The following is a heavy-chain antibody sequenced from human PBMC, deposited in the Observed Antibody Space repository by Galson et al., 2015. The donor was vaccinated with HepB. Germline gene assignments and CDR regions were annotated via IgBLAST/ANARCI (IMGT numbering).Heavy chain of an antibody. CDR2: ISGSGGSI. J-gene: IGHJ4*02. V-gene: IGHV3-23*01. CDR3: AKEAGRSKPFDY. Sequence: SLRLSCAASGFTFNSYPMHWVRQAPGKGLEWVSAISGSGGSIYYADSVKGRSTISRDNSKNTLYLQMNSLRAEDTAVYYCAKEAGRSKPFDYWGQGTLVTVSS. D-gene: IGHD1-14*01. CDR1: GFTFNSYP.